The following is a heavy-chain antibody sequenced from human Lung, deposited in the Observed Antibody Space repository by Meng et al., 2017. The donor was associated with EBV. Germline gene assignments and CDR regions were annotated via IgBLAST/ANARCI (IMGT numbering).Heavy chain of an antibody. CDR2: INTSVGYT. Sequence: QLQRVRSGAEVKKPGASVRVSCKASGYTFTHHGISWIRQSPGQGLEWMGIINTSVGYTSHAQKFQGRVTMTRDTSTSTVHMEVSSLRSADTAVYYCARASRVLGGFDYWGQGTLVTVSS. D-gene: IGHD3-16*01. CDR3: ARASRVLGGFDY. J-gene: IGHJ4*02. CDR1: GYTFTHHG. V-gene: IGHV1-46*01.